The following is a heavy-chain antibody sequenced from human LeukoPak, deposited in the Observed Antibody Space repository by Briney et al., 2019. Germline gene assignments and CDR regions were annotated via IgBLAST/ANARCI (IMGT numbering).Heavy chain of an antibody. CDR3: ARGLLGHCSSISCYPGAFDN. D-gene: IGHD2-2*01. CDR1: GIAVRTNY. J-gene: IGHJ3*02. V-gene: IGHV3-66*02. Sequence: GGSLRLSYAASGIAVRTNYISWVRQAPGKGLEWVSVIYAGGNTYYADSVKGRFTISRDNSKNTVYLQMNSLRSEDTAVYYCARGLLGHCSSISCYPGAFDNWGQGTMVSVSS. CDR2: IYAGGNT.